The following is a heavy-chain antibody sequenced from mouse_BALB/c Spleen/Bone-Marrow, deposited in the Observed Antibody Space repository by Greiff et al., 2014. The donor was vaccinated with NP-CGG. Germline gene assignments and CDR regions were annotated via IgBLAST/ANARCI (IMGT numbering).Heavy chain of an antibody. V-gene: IGHV2-9*02. J-gene: IGHJ4*01. D-gene: IGHD1-2*01. CDR3: ARITTATGAMDY. CDR1: GFSLTNYG. Sequence: VNVVESGPGLVAPSQSLSITCTVSGFSLTNYGVHWVRQPPGKGLEWLGVIWADGSTNYNSALMSRLSISKDNSKSQVFFKMNSLQTDDTAMYDCARITTATGAMDYWGQGTTVTVSS. CDR2: IWADGST.